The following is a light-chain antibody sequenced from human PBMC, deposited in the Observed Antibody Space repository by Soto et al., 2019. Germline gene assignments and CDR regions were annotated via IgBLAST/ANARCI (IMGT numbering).Light chain of an antibody. V-gene: IGKV3-15*01. Sequence: EIVTTQSPATRSVSPGEGATRSCRATESVTSNLAWYQQKPGQAPRLLIYGASTRATGIPARFSGSGSGTEFTLTISSLQSEDFAVYYCQQYNSWPPTTFGQGT. CDR3: QQYNSWPPTT. CDR1: ESVTSN. J-gene: IGKJ1*01. CDR2: GAS.